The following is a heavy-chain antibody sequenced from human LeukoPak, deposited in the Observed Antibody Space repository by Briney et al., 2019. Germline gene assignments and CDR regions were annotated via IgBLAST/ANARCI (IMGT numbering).Heavy chain of an antibody. Sequence: GASVKVSCKASGYTFTGYYMHWVRQAPGQGLEWMGRINPNSGGTNYAQKFQGRVTITADKSTSPAYMELSSLRSEDTAVYYCARQDYMDVWGKGTTVTVSS. CDR2: INPNSGGT. CDR1: GYTFTGYY. J-gene: IGHJ6*03. V-gene: IGHV1-2*06. CDR3: ARQDYMDV.